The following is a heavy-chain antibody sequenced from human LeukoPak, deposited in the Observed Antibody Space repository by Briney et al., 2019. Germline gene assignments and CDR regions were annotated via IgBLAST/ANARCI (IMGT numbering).Heavy chain of an antibody. CDR1: GGSISSSSYY. CDR3: AREGYNWNYFDY. Sequence: SETLSLTCTVSGGSISSSSYYWGWIRQPPGKGLEWIGSIYYSGSTYYNPSLKSRVTISVDTSKNQFSLKLGSVTAADTAVYYCAREGYNWNYFDYWGQGTLVTVSS. V-gene: IGHV4-39*07. D-gene: IGHD1-20*01. J-gene: IGHJ4*02. CDR2: IYYSGST.